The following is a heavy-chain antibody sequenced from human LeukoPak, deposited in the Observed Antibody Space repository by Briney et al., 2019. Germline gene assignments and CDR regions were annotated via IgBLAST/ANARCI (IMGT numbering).Heavy chain of an antibody. D-gene: IGHD6-13*01. J-gene: IGHJ6*03. CDR1: GFTFSDCY. Sequence: GGSLRPSCVASGFTFSDCYMNWIRQAPGKGLEWVSYISSSGNTINYADSVKGRFTISRDNAKNSLYLQMNSLRAEDTAVYYCARNPPDRYSSSWNYMDVWGKGTTVTVSS. CDR2: ISSSGNTI. V-gene: IGHV3-11*01. CDR3: ARNPPDRYSSSWNYMDV.